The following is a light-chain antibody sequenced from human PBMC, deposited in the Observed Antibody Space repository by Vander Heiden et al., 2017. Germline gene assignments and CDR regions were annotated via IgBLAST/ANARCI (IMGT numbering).Light chain of an antibody. CDR3: SSFAVSNTLV. CDR2: EVT. Sequence: SALTQPPSASGSPGQSVTISCTGTSSDFGDYNYVSWYQQHPGKAPKLMIYEVTKRPSGIPDRFSGSKSGNTASLTVSGRQAEDEADYYCSSFAVSNTLVFGTGTKVTVL. CDR1: SSDFGDYNY. V-gene: IGLV2-8*01. J-gene: IGLJ1*01.